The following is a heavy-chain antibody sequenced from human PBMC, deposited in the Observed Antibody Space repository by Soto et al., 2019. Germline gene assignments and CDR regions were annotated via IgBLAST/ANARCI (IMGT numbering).Heavy chain of an antibody. CDR3: ARVLYYGSGSYSPYGMDV. V-gene: IGHV1-69*01. D-gene: IGHD3-10*01. Sequence: QVQLVQSGAEVKKPGSSVKVSCKTSGVSFNNNGIGWVRQAPGHGLEWMGGVSPPFRTSNYARKFQGRISITEDASTSTVSLELSSMSSEDTAQYYCARVLYYGSGSYSPYGMDVWGQGTTVTGSS. CDR2: VSPPFRTS. J-gene: IGHJ6*02. CDR1: GVSFNNNG.